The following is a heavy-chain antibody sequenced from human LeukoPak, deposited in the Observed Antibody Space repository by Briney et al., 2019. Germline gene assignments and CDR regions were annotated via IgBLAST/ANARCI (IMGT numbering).Heavy chain of an antibody. CDR3: ARGDDGYIVDAFDI. Sequence: PSETLSLTCAVYGGSFSGYYWSWIRQPPGKGLEWIGEINHSGSTNYNPSLKSRVTISVDTSKNQFSLKLSSVTAADTAVYYCARGDDGYIVDAFDIWGQGTMVTVSS. CDR2: INHSGST. J-gene: IGHJ3*02. CDR1: GGSFSGYY. D-gene: IGHD5-24*01. V-gene: IGHV4-34*01.